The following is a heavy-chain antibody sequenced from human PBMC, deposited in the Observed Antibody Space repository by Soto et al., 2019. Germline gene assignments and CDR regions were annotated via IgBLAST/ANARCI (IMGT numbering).Heavy chain of an antibody. J-gene: IGHJ4*02. D-gene: IGHD6-19*01. Sequence: EVQLLESGGGLVQPGGSLRLSCAASGFTFSSYAMSWVRQAPGKGLEWVSAISGSGGSTYYADSVKGRFTISRDNSKNTLYLQMNSLRAEATAVYYFARRSSGWYFDYWGQGTLVTVSS. CDR1: GFTFSSYA. CDR3: ARRSSGWYFDY. CDR2: ISGSGGST. V-gene: IGHV3-23*01.